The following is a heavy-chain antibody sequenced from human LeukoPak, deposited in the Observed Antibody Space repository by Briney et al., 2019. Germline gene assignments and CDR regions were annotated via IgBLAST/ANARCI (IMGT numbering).Heavy chain of an antibody. CDR1: GGSISSGGYS. J-gene: IGHJ4*02. V-gene: IGHV4-30-2*01. Sequence: SETLSLTCAVSGGSISSGGYSWSWIRQPPGKGLEWIGYIYHSGSTYYNPSLKSRVTISVDRSKNQFSLKLSSVTAADPAVYYCARIGSSGFFDYWGQGTLVTVSS. CDR3: ARIGSSGFFDY. CDR2: IYHSGST. D-gene: IGHD6-19*01.